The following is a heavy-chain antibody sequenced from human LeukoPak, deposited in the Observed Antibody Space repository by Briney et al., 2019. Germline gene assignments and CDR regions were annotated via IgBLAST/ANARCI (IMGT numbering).Heavy chain of an antibody. CDR1: GYTFTAYY. D-gene: IGHD3-22*01. J-gene: IGHJ4*02. CDR3: AKGSYYDSSGSFYFDY. V-gene: IGHV3-23*01. CDR2: ISGSGDNT. Sequence: GASVKVSCNASGYTFTAYYVHWVRQAPGKGLEWVSGISGSGDNTYYADSVKGRFTISRDNSKNTLYVQVNSLGTEDTAAYYCAKGSYYDSSGSFYFDYWGQGTLVTASS.